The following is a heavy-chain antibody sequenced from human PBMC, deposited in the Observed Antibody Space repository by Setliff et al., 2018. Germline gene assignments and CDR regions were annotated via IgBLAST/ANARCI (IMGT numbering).Heavy chain of an antibody. D-gene: IGHD2-2*01. CDR2: ISAYNDNK. V-gene: IGHV1-18*01. J-gene: IGHJ4*02. Sequence: ASVKVSCKASGYTFTDYGVSWVRQAPGLGLEWVGWISAYNDNKNYAQKFQGRVTMTTDTSTNTVFMEVKSLTSDDTAIYYCARLVRYCTRTSCQRTSGAELWGQGTLVTVSS. CDR3: ARLVRYCTRTSCQRTSGAEL. CDR1: GYTFTDYG.